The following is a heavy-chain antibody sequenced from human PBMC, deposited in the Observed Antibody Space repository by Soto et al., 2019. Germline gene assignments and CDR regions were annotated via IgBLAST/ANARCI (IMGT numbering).Heavy chain of an antibody. CDR2: FDPEDGET. V-gene: IGHV1-24*01. D-gene: IGHD3-9*01. CDR1: GYTLTELS. Sequence: ASVKVSCKVSGYTLTELSMHWVRQAPGKGLERMGGFDPEDGETIYAQKFQGRVTMTEDTSTDTAYMELSSLRSEDTAVYYCATQPRIFLRYYDILTGYYNTNYFDYWGQGTLVTVSS. J-gene: IGHJ4*02. CDR3: ATQPRIFLRYYDILTGYYNTNYFDY.